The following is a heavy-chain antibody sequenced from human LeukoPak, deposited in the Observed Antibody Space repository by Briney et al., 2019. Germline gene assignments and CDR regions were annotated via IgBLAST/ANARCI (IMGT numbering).Heavy chain of an antibody. V-gene: IGHV1-8*01. J-gene: IGHJ5*02. D-gene: IGHD2-2*01. Sequence: ASVKVSCKASGYTFTSYDINWVRQATGQGLEWMGWMNPNSGNTGYAQKFQGRVTMTRNTSISTAYMELSSLRSEDTAVYYCARAPCSSTSYTYNWFDPWGQGTLVTVSS. CDR2: MNPNSGNT. CDR3: ARAPCSSTSYTYNWFDP. CDR1: GYTFTSYD.